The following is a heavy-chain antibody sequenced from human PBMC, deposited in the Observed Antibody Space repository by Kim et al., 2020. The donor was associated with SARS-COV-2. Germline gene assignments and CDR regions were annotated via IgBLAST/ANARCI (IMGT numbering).Heavy chain of an antibody. Sequence: GGSLRLSCAASGFTLGGSAMHWVRQAPGKGLEWVGRIRSKGNSEAKTYAASGKGRFTISKADTKNTTYLQMNSMNTEDTAVSYCARGPPDSASYWDALDIWGQGTMVTVSS. J-gene: IGHJ3*02. CDR2: IRSKGNSEAK. D-gene: IGHD1-26*01. V-gene: IGHV3-73*01. CDR3: ARGPPDSASYWDALDI. CDR1: GFTLGGSA.